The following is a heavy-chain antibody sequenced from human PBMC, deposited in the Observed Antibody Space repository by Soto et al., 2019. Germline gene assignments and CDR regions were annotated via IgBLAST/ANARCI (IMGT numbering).Heavy chain of an antibody. CDR1: GFTFSNYF. CDR2: INQAGSVK. Sequence: GGSLRLSCAASGFTFSNYFMTWVRQAPGKGLEWVANINQAGSVKHYVDSVRGRFTTSRDNAKNSLHLEMNSLRVEDTAVYYCGGGAGWEQDYWGQGTLVTVSS. CDR3: GGGAGWEQDY. J-gene: IGHJ4*02. D-gene: IGHD1-26*01. V-gene: IGHV3-7*05.